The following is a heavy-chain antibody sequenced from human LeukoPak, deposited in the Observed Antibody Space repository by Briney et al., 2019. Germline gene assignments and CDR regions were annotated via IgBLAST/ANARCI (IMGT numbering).Heavy chain of an antibody. CDR1: GFTFSSYS. Sequence: GGSLRLSCAASGFTFSSYSMSWVRQAPGEGLEWGSSICSSSSNGYIYYADSVRGRFTISRDNAKDSLYLQMNSLRAEDTAVYYCARDPYYYDSSRVYWGLGTLVTVSS. CDR3: ARDPYYYDSSRVY. J-gene: IGHJ4*02. V-gene: IGHV3-21*01. D-gene: IGHD3-22*01. CDR2: ICSSSSNGYI.